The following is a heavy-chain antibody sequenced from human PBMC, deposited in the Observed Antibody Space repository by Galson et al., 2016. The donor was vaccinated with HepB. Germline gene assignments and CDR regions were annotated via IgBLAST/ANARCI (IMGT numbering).Heavy chain of an antibody. D-gene: IGHD2-2*01. J-gene: IGHJ4*02. V-gene: IGHV3-23*01. Sequence: SLRLSCAASGFTFSSYAMSWVRQAPGKGLEWVSSISGDGAPYYVDSMKGRFTISRDSSKDTLYLQMISLRAEDTAVYYCARDRGFYSSTWDWGQGTLVTVSS. CDR2: ISGDGAP. CDR1: GFTFSSYA. CDR3: ARDRGFYSSTWD.